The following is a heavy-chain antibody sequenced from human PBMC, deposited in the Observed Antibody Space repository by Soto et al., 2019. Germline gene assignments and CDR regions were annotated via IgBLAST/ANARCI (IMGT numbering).Heavy chain of an antibody. V-gene: IGHV3-43*01. D-gene: IGHD5-18*01. CDR2: ISWDGGST. CDR1: GFTFDDYT. Sequence: VQLVESGGVVVQPGGSLRLSCAASGFTFDDYTMHWVRQAPGKGLEWVSLISWDGGSTYYADSVKGRFTISRDNSKNSLYLQMNSLRTEDTALYYCAKDMGMAYSYGYYFDYWGQGTLVTVSS. J-gene: IGHJ4*02. CDR3: AKDMGMAYSYGYYFDY.